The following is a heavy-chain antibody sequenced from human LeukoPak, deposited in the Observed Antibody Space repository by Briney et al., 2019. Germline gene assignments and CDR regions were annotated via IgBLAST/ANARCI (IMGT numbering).Heavy chain of an antibody. CDR2: IGTAGDT. CDR1: RFTFSSYD. J-gene: IGHJ6*02. V-gene: IGHV3-13*01. D-gene: IGHD5-18*01. Sequence: GGSLRLSCAASRFTFSSYDMHWVRQATGKGLEWVSAIGTAGDTYYPGSVKGRFTISRENAKNSLYLQMNSLRAGDTAVYYCARDRGYSYGSDDYGTDVWGQGTTVTVSS. CDR3: ARDRGYSYGSDDYGTDV.